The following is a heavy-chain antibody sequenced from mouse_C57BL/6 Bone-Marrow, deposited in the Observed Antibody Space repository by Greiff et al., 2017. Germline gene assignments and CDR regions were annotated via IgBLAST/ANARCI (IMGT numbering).Heavy chain of an antibody. CDR1: GYTFTGYW. D-gene: IGHD1-2*01. CDR2: ILPGSGST. Sequence: QVQLQQSGAELMKPGASVKLSCKATGYTFTGYWIEWVKQRPGHGLEWIGEILPGSGSTYYNEKFKGKATLTVDTYSNTAYMQLSSLTTEDYAIYYWARRSMYTAPYYAMAYWGQGTSVTVSS. J-gene: IGHJ4*01. CDR3: ARRSMYTAPYYAMAY. V-gene: IGHV1-9*01.